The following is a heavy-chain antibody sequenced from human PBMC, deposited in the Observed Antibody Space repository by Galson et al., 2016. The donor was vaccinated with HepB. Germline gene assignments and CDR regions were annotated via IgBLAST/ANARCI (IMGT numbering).Heavy chain of an antibody. D-gene: IGHD6-19*01. CDR1: GFTFSSYA. CDR3: AKSQPGYSSGWYTLPIDAFDI. Sequence: SLRLSCAASGFTFSSYAMSWVRQAPGKGLEWVSTISGSGYNTYYEDSVKGRFTISRDNSKNTLYLQMNSLRAEDTAVYYCAKSQPGYSSGWYTLPIDAFDIWGQGTMVTVSS. V-gene: IGHV3-23*01. CDR2: ISGSGYNT. J-gene: IGHJ3*02.